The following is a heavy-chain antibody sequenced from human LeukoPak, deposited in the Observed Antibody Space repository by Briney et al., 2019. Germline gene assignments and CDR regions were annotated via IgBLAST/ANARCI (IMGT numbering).Heavy chain of an antibody. CDR2: INHSGST. D-gene: IGHD2-15*01. V-gene: IGHV4-34*01. J-gene: IGHJ4*02. Sequence: SETLSLTCAVYVGSLSGYYWSWIRQPPGKGLEWIGEINHSGSTNYNPSLKSRVTISVGTSKNQFSLKLSSVTAADTAVYYCARWGDCSGGSCYSGLHFDYWGQGTLVTVSS. CDR1: VGSLSGYY. CDR3: ARWGDCSGGSCYSGLHFDY.